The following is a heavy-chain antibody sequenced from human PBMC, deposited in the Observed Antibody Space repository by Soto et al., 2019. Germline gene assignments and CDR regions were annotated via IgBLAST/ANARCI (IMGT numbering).Heavy chain of an antibody. CDR1: GGSISSGGYS. J-gene: IGHJ3*02. V-gene: IGHV4-30-2*01. CDR3: ARRITMVRAAYDAFDI. D-gene: IGHD3-10*01. Sequence: QLQLQESGSGLVKPSQTLSLTCAVSGGSISSGGYSWSWIRQPPGKGLEWIGYIYQSGSTYYNTSLKSRVTMSVDRSKNQFSLKMSTVTTADTALYYCARRITMVRAAYDAFDIWGKGTMVTVSS. CDR2: IYQSGST.